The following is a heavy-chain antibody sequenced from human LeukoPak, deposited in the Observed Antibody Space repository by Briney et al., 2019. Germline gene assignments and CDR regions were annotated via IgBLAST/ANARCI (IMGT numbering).Heavy chain of an antibody. D-gene: IGHD2-2*01. CDR2: KNPNSGNT. J-gene: IGHJ4*02. CDR3: ARGVFYCSSASCYVDNFDY. CDR1: GYTFTSYD. Sequence: ASVKVSCKASGYTFTSYDINGVRQATGQGREWMGWKNPNSGNTGYAQKFQSRVTMTRNTSISTAYMELSSLRSEDTAVYYCARGVFYCSSASCYVDNFDYWGQGTLVTVSS. V-gene: IGHV1-8*01.